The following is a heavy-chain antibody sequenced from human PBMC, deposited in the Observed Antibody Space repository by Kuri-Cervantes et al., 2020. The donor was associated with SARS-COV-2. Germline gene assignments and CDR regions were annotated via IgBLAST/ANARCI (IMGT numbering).Heavy chain of an antibody. Sequence: GESLKISCAASGFTFSSYSMTWVRQAPGKGLEWVSSITASSTFTHYADSLRGRFTISRDNAKNSLYLQMNSLRAEDTAVYYCVKSRGYFDLWGRGTLVTVSS. CDR3: VKSRGYFDL. CDR2: ITASSTFT. V-gene: IGHV3-21*01. J-gene: IGHJ2*01. CDR1: GFTFSSYS.